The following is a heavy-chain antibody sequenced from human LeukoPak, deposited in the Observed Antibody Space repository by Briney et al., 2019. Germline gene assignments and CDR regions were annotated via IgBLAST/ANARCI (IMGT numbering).Heavy chain of an antibody. D-gene: IGHD2-15*01. J-gene: IGHJ5*02. Sequence: GGSLRLSCAASGFTFSSYSMNWVRQAPGKGLEWVSSISSSSSYIYYADSVKGRFTISRDNAKNSLYLQMNSLRAGDTAVYYCARDLLGYCSGGSCYSSPWGQGTLVTVSS. CDR3: ARDLLGYCSGGSCYSSP. CDR1: GFTFSSYS. V-gene: IGHV3-21*01. CDR2: ISSSSSYI.